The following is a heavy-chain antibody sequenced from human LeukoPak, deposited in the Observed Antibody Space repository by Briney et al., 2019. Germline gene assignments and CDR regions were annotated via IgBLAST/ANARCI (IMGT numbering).Heavy chain of an antibody. CDR2: INHSGST. J-gene: IGHJ4*02. CDR3: ARGRYRATVTTGFDY. CDR1: GGSFSGYY. D-gene: IGHD4-17*01. V-gene: IGHV4-34*01. Sequence: SETLSLTCAVYGGSFSGYYWSWIRQPPGKGLEGIGEINHSGSTNYNPSLKSRVTISVDTSKNQFSLKLSSVTAADTAVYYCARGRYRATVTTGFDYWGQGTLVTVSS.